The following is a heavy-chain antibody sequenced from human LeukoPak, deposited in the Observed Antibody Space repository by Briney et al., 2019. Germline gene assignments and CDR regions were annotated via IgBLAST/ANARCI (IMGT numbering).Heavy chain of an antibody. V-gene: IGHV3-48*03. CDR3: AGSAYYRDFDY. CDR2: ISSTGSTI. D-gene: IGHD3-22*01. CDR1: GFTLSSYE. Sequence: GGSLRLSCAASGFTLSSYEMNWVRQAPGKGLEWVSYISSTGSTIYYADSVKGRFTISRDNAKNSLSLQMNSLRAEDTAVYYCAGSAYYRDFDYWGQGTLSPSPQ. J-gene: IGHJ4*02.